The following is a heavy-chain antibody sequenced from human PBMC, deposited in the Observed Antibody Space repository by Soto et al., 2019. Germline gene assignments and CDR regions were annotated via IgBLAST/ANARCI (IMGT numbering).Heavy chain of an antibody. CDR2: ISGSGGST. J-gene: IGHJ4*02. CDR3: ANEYSSSWKIFDY. V-gene: IGHV3-23*01. Sequence: GGSLRLSCAASGFTFSSSAMSWVRQAPGKGLEWVSAISGSGGSTYYADSVKGRFTISRDNSKNTLYLQMNSLRAEDTAVYFCANEYSSSWKIFDYWGQGTRVTVSS. CDR1: GFTFSSSA. D-gene: IGHD6-6*01.